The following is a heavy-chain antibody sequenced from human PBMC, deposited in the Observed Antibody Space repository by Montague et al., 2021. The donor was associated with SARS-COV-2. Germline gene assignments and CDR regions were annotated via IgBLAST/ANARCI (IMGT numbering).Heavy chain of an antibody. D-gene: IGHD1-7*01. Sequence: SETLSLTCTVSGGSISSSSYYWGWIRQPPGKGLEWIGSVYYSGSTYYNPSLKSRVTISVDTSKNQFSLKLSSVTAADTAVYYCARDSYNWNYGQKIFDYWGQGTMVTVSS. CDR3: ARDSYNWNYGQKIFDY. CDR2: VYYSGST. J-gene: IGHJ4*02. V-gene: IGHV4-39*07. CDR1: GGSISSSSYY.